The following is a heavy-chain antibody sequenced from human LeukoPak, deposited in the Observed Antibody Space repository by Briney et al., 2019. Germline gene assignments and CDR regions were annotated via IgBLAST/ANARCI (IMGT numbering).Heavy chain of an antibody. CDR1: GFTFSSYG. J-gene: IGHJ4*02. D-gene: IGHD2-2*02. V-gene: IGHV3-30*18. CDR2: ISYDGSNK. Sequence: GRSLRLSCAASGFTFSSYGMHWVRQAPGKGLEWVAVISYDGSNKYYADSVKGRFTISRDNSKNTLYLQMNSLRAEDTAVYYCAKDREDIVVVPAAIGVYWGQGTLVTVSS. CDR3: AKDREDIVVVPAAIGVY.